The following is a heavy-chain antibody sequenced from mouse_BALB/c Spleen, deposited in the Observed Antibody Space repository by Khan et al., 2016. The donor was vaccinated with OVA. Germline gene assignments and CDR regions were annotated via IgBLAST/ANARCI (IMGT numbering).Heavy chain of an antibody. V-gene: IGHV3-2*02. Sequence: VQLKESGPGLVKPSQSLSLTCTVTGYSITSGYGWNWIRQFPGNKLEWMGYISYSGRTNNNPSLKSRISITRDTSKNQFFLQLNSVTTEDTATYYCARTARIKYWGQGTTLTVSS. CDR1: GYSITSGYG. D-gene: IGHD1-2*01. J-gene: IGHJ2*01. CDR2: ISYSGRT. CDR3: ARTARIKY.